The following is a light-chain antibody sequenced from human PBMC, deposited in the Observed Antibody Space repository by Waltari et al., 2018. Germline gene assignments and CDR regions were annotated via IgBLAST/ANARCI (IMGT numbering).Light chain of an antibody. CDR1: QSIVNW. CDR3: QQYHTYPFT. Sequence: DIQMTQSPSTLSASVGDRVTIHCRASQSIVNWLAWYQQKPGKAPNVLIYKASRLESGVPSRFSGSGSGTEFTLTISSLQPDDFATYYCQQYHTYPFTFGPGTKVDIK. V-gene: IGKV1-5*03. CDR2: KAS. J-gene: IGKJ3*01.